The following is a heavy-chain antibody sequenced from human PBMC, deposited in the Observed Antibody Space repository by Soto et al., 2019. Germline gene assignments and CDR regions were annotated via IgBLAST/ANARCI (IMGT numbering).Heavy chain of an antibody. J-gene: IGHJ6*02. CDR2: IWYDGSNK. V-gene: IGHV3-33*01. CDR3: ARDLRGIAGPKYYYGMDV. D-gene: IGHD1-26*01. Sequence: PGGSLRLSCAASGFTFSSYGMHWVRQAPGKGLERVAVIWYDGSNKYYADSVKGRFTISRDNSKNTLYLRMNSLRAEDTAVYYCARDLRGIAGPKYYYGMDVWGQGTTVTVSS. CDR1: GFTFSSYG.